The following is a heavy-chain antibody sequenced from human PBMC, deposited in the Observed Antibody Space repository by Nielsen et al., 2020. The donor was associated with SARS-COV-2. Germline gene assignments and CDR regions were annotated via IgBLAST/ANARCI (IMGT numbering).Heavy chain of an antibody. D-gene: IGHD2-15*01. Sequence: SETLSLTCTVSGDSITFNGSYWTWISHHPLRGLEWLGHRSHDGNTYSNTSLQSRLINSVDTSKNQFSLSLNSVTDADTAIYYCARGAAFFDPWGQGIRVTVSS. J-gene: IGHJ5*02. V-gene: IGHV4-31*03. CDR2: RSHDGNT. CDR1: GDSITFNGSY. CDR3: ARGAAFFDP.